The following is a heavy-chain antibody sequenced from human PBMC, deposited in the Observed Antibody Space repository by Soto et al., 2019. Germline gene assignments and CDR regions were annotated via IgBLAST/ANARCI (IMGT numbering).Heavy chain of an antibody. J-gene: IGHJ5*02. CDR1: GDSISSGRYY. V-gene: IGHV4-39*01. D-gene: IGHD5-18*01. CDR3: ARQQYSYALDWFDA. Sequence: LSLTCTVSGDSISSGRYYWAWVRQPPGKGLEWIGSIFYSGTTYYNPSLKSRVTMSVDTSKKRFSLRLTSVIAADTAVYYCARQQYSYALDWFDAWGPGTLVTV. CDR2: IFYSGTT.